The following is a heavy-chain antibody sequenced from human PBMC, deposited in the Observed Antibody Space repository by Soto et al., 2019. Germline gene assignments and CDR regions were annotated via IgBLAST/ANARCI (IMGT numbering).Heavy chain of an antibody. CDR3: ARSKLLRDFHCLPGV. J-gene: IGHJ4*02. V-gene: IGHV3-48*02. CDR1: GFTFSSYS. CDR2: ISSSSSTI. D-gene: IGHD3-9*01. Sequence: GRSLRLSCAASGFTFSSYSMNWVRQAPGKGLEWVSGISSSSSTIYYADSVKGRFTISRDNAKNSLYLQMNSLRDEDTAGYYCARSKLLRDFHCLPGVWGQGPLLTVSS.